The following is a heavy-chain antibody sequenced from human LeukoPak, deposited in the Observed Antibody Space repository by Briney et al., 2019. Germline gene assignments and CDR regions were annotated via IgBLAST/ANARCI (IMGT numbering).Heavy chain of an antibody. D-gene: IGHD3-22*01. V-gene: IGHV4-4*02. J-gene: IGHJ4*02. CDR3: ARGRYDSSGYYYDYFDY. Sequence: SETLSLTCAVSGGSISSSNWWTWVRQPPGKGLEWIGEIYHSGSTNYNPSLKSRVTISVDKSKNQFSLKLSSVTAADTAVYYCARGRYDSSGYYYDYFDYWGQGTLVTVSS. CDR2: IYHSGST. CDR1: GGSISSSNW.